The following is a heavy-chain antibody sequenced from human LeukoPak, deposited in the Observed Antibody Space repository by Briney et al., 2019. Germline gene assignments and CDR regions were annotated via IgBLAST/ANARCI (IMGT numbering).Heavy chain of an antibody. CDR3: TRGSLHSAYGFDY. D-gene: IGHD5-12*01. CDR1: GFTFSSYE. V-gene: IGHV3-48*03. Sequence: GGSLRLSCAASGFTFSSYEMNWVRQAPGKGLEWLSHSSSSGSTIYYAGSVKGRFTIARDNAKNSVYLQMNSLRAEDTAVYYCTRGSLHSAYGFDYWGQGTLVTVSS. J-gene: IGHJ4*02. CDR2: SSSSGSTI.